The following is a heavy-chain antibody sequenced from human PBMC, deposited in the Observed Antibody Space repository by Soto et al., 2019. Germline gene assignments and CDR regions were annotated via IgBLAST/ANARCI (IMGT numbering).Heavy chain of an antibody. J-gene: IGHJ4*02. CDR1: GGSISSYS. CDR3: ARRYSSSFDF. Sequence: PSETLSLTCTVSGGSISSYSWSWIRQPPGKGLEWIGYIYYSGSTNYNPSLKSRVTISVDTSKNQFSLELSSVTAAYTAVYYCARRYSSSFDFWGQGTLVTVSS. V-gene: IGHV4-59*08. CDR2: IYYSGST. D-gene: IGHD6-13*01.